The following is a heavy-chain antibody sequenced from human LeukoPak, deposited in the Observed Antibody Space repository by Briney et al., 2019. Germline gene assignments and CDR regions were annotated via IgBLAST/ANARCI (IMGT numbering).Heavy chain of an antibody. D-gene: IGHD5/OR15-5a*01. V-gene: IGHV1-2*02. CDR1: GYTFIGYY. CDR2: INPTSGGT. CDR3: ARLVGLSTTAFY. Sequence: GASVKVSCKASGYTFIGYYLHWVRQAPGQGLEWMGWINPTSGGTNYAQKFQDRVTMTRDTSINTAYMELSRLTSDDTAVYYCARLVGLSTTAFYWGQGTLVIVSS. J-gene: IGHJ4*02.